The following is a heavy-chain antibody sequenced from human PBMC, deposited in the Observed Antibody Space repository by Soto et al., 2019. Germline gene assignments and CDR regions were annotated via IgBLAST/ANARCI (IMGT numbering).Heavy chain of an antibody. CDR2: ISSGSITI. CDR1: GFTFSSYS. V-gene: IGHV3-48*02. D-gene: IGHD4-17*01. Sequence: GGSLRLSCAASGFTFSSYSXNWVRQAPGKGLEWVSYISSGSITIYYADSVKGRFTISRDNAKNSLYLQLNSLRDEDTAVYYCARDFGYGDYVDCWGQGTLVTVSS. CDR3: ARDFGYGDYVDC. J-gene: IGHJ4*02.